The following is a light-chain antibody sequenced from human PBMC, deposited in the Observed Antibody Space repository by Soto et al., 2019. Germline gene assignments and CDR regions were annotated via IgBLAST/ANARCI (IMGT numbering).Light chain of an antibody. V-gene: IGLV2-23*03. CDR2: EGS. J-gene: IGLJ1*01. CDR3: CSYAGGRNV. Sequence: QSVLTQPASVSGSAGQSSTISCTGTSSDVGSYNLVSWYQHHPGKAPKLMLFEGSKRPSGVSNRFSGSKSGNTASLTISGLQAEDEADYYCCSYAGGRNVFGTGTKVTVL. CDR1: SSDVGSYNL.